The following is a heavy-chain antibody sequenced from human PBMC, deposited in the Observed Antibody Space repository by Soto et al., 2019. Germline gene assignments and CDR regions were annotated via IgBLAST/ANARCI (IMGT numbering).Heavy chain of an antibody. CDR3: ARVDTMVPLLDY. CDR2: INAGNGNT. CDR1: GYTFTSYA. D-gene: IGHD3-10*01. Sequence: ASVKVSCKASGYTFTSYAMHWVRQAPGQRLEWMGWINAGNGNTKYSQKFQGRVTITRDTSASTAYMELSSLRSEDTAVYYCARVDTMVPLLDYWGQGTLVTVSS. V-gene: IGHV1-3*01. J-gene: IGHJ4*02.